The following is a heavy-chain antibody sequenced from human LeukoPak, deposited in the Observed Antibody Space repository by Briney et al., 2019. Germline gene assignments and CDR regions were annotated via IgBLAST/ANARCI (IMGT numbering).Heavy chain of an antibody. V-gene: IGHV3-20*04. CDR2: IKSDGSSE. CDR1: GFTFDDYA. Sequence: GGSLRLSCAASGFTFDDYAMHWVRHAPGKGLEWVSGIKSDGSSEGYAGPVKGRFTISRDNTKNTLYLQMNSLRAEDTAVYYCARDQSSSFHVSLELFDLWGQGTMVTVSS. CDR3: ARDQSSSFHVSLELFDL. D-gene: IGHD1-7*01. J-gene: IGHJ3*01.